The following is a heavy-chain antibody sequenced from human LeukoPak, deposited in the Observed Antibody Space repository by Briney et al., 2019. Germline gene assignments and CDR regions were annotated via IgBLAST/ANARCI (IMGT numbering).Heavy chain of an antibody. CDR2: INAGNGNT. J-gene: IGHJ5*02. CDR1: GYTFTSYA. V-gene: IGHV1-3*01. D-gene: IGHD2-2*02. Sequence: ASVKVSCTASGYTFTSYAMHWVRQAPGQRLEWMGWINAGNGNTKYSQKFQGRVTITRDTSASTAYMELSSLRSEDTAVYYCARSRVGDIVVVPAAILGRGGWFDPWGQGTLVTVSS. CDR3: ARSRVGDIVVVPAAILGRGGWFDP.